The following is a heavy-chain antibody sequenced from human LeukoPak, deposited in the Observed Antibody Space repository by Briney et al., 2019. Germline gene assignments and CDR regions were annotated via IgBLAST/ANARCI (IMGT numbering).Heavy chain of an antibody. D-gene: IGHD2-2*01. V-gene: IGHV1-24*01. J-gene: IGHJ1*01. CDR3: ATHEGYCSSTSCFPPYFQH. CDR2: FDPEDGET. Sequence: ASVPVSCKVSGYTLTELSMHWVRQAPGKGLEWMGGFDPEDGETIYAQKFQGRVTMTEDTSTDTAYMELSSLRSEDTAVYYCATHEGYCSSTSCFPPYFQHWGQETLGSVSS. CDR1: GYTLTELS.